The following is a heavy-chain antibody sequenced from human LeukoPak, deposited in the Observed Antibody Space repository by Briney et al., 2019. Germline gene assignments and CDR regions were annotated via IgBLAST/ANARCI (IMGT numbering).Heavy chain of an antibody. Sequence: VASVKVSCKASGYSFTSHYMHWVRQAPGQGLEWMGWINPNSGGTNYAQKFQGRVTMTRDTSISTAYMELSRLRSDDTAVYYCARDFRAAMVSDWFDPWGQGTLVTVSS. CDR3: ARDFRAAMVSDWFDP. CDR1: GYSFTSHY. J-gene: IGHJ5*02. CDR2: INPNSGGT. V-gene: IGHV1-2*02. D-gene: IGHD5-18*01.